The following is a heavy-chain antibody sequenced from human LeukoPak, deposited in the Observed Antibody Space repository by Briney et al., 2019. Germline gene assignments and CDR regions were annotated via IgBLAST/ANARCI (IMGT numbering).Heavy chain of an antibody. CDR2: IKQDGSEK. J-gene: IGHJ4*02. D-gene: IGHD6-13*01. CDR1: GFTFSSYW. CDR3: ARWPKQQLDNYFDY. Sequence: GGSLRLSCAASGFTFSSYWMSWVRQAPGKGLEWVANIKQDGSEKYYVDSVKGRFTISRDNAKNSLYLQTNSLRAEDTAVYYCARWPKQQLDNYFDYWGQGTLVTVSS. V-gene: IGHV3-7*01.